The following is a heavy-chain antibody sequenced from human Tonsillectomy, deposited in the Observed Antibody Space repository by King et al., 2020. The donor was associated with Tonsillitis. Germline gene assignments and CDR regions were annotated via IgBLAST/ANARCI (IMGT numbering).Heavy chain of an antibody. J-gene: IGHJ6*03. CDR2: LFDSGST. D-gene: IGHD2-15*01. CDR3: ARHGQDRDYFYIDV. V-gene: IGHV4-59*08. CDR1: GDSIGTNY. Sequence: VQLQESGPGLVKPSETLSLICTVSGDSIGTNYWSWIRQPPGKGLESIGYLFDSGSTNYNPSLKSRVTISADTSKNQFSLKLSSVTAADTAVYYCARHGQDRDYFYIDVWGKGTMVTVSS.